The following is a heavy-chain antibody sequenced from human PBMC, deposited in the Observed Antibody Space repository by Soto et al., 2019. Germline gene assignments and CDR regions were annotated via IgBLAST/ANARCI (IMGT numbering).Heavy chain of an antibody. J-gene: IGHJ5*02. D-gene: IGHD6-13*01. CDR1: GGSFSGYY. Sequence: QVQLQQWGAGLLKPSETLSLTCAVYGGSFSGYYWSWIRQHPGKGLEWIGEINHSGSTNYNPSLNSRVTISVDTSKNQFSLKLSSVTAADTAVYYCARGEGAAGSWGQGTLVTVSS. CDR2: INHSGST. V-gene: IGHV4-34*01. CDR3: ARGEGAAGS.